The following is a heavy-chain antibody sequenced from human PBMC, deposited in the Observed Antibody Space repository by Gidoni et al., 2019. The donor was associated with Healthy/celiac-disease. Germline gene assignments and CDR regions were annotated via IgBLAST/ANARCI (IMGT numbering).Heavy chain of an antibody. V-gene: IGHV3-7*01. CDR2: IKQDGSEK. Sequence: EVQLVESGGGLVQPGGSLRLSCAASGFTFSSYWMSWVRQAPGKGLEWGANIKQDGSEKYYVDSVKGRFTISRDNAKNSLYLQMNSLRAEDTAVYYCARDRLKAARPLGWFDPWGQGTLVTVSS. CDR1: GFTFSSYW. CDR3: ARDRLKAARPLGWFDP. J-gene: IGHJ5*02. D-gene: IGHD6-6*01.